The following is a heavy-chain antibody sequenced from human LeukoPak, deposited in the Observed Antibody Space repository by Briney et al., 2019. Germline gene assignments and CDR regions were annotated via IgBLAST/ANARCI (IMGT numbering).Heavy chain of an antibody. CDR3: ATGLYGDYAPHFDY. CDR2: FDPEDGET. CDR1: GYTLTELS. D-gene: IGHD4-17*01. Sequence: ASVKVSCKVSGYTLTELSMHWVRQAPGKGLEWMGGFDPEDGETIYAQKFQGRVTMTEDTSTDTAYMELSSLRSEDTAVYYCATGLYGDYAPHFDYWGQGTLVTVSS. J-gene: IGHJ4*02. V-gene: IGHV1-24*01.